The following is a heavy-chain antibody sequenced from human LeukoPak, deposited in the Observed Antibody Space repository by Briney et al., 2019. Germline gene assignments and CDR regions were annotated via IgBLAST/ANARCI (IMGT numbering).Heavy chain of an antibody. D-gene: IGHD3-22*01. V-gene: IGHV3-33*01. CDR3: ASTPYYYDSSGYYGYFQH. CDR1: GFTFSSYG. J-gene: IGHJ1*01. CDR2: IWYDGSNK. Sequence: GGSLRLSCAASGFTFSSYGMHWVRQAPGKGLEWVAVIWYDGSNKYYADSVKGRFTISRDNSKNTLYLQMNSLRAEDTAVYYCASTPYYYDSSGYYGYFQHWGQGTLVTVSS.